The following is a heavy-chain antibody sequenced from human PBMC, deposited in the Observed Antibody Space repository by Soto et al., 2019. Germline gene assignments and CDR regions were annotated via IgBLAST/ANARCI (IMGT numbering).Heavy chain of an antibody. CDR2: ISGSGGST. Sequence: GVTLRLSCAASGFTFSSYAMSWLRQSPGKGLEWVSVISGSGGSTYYADSVKGRFTISRDNSKNTLYLQMNSLRAEDTAVYYCAKDSGSYPVGWFDPWGQGTLVTVSS. V-gene: IGHV3-23*01. CDR1: GFTFSSYA. CDR3: AKDSGSYPVGWFDP. J-gene: IGHJ5*02. D-gene: IGHD1-26*01.